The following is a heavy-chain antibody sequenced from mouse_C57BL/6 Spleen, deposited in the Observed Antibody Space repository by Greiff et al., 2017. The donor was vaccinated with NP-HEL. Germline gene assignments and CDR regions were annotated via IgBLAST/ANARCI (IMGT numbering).Heavy chain of an antibody. D-gene: IGHD1-1*01. V-gene: IGHV1-82*01. CDR3: ARTVITTEAMDY. CDR1: GYAFSSSW. Sequence: QVQLKQSGPELVKPGASVKISCKASGYAFSSSWMNWVKQRPGKGLEWIGRIYPGDGDTNYNGKFKGKATLTADKSSSTAYMQLSSLTSEDSAVYFCARTVITTEAMDYWGQGTSVTVSS. J-gene: IGHJ4*01. CDR2: IYPGDGDT.